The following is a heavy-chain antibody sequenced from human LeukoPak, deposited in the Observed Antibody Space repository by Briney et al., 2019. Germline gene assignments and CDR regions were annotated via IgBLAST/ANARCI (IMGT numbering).Heavy chain of an antibody. V-gene: IGHV3-66*01. CDR2: IYSGGAT. CDR1: GVTVGNNY. Sequence: PGGSLRLSCAASGVTVGNNYMIWVRQAPGKGLEWVSRIYSGGATYYADSVKGRFTISRDSSKSTLFLQMNSLRAEDTAVYYCARDPPAVKSGTYGWGQGTLVTVSS. CDR3: ARDPPAVKSGTYG. D-gene: IGHD4-11*01. J-gene: IGHJ4*02.